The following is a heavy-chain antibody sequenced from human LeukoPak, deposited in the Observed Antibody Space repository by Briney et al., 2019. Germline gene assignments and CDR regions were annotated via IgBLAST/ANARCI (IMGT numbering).Heavy chain of an antibody. V-gene: IGHV3-23*01. J-gene: IGHJ6*03. CDR1: GFTFSTYG. CDR2: IGGLYGST. D-gene: IGHD1-1*01. Sequence: GGSLRLSCAASGFTFSTYGMSWVRQAPGKGLEWVSSIGGLYGSTYYADSVKGRVTISRDNSKDTLYLHVHSLRAEDTAVYYCAKEHAAGYPYYYYYMDVWGKGTTVTVSS. CDR3: AKEHAAGYPYYYYYMDV.